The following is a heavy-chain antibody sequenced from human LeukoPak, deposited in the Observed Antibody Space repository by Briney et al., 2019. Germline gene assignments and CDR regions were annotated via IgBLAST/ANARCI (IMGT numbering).Heavy chain of an antibody. CDR3: ARRSNGYNYEHYFDY. J-gene: IGHJ4*02. CDR1: GGSISSYY. D-gene: IGHD5-12*01. Sequence: TASETLSLTCTISGGSISSYYWSWIRQPPGKGLEWIGYIYYSGSTNYNPSLKSRVTISVDTSKNQFSLKLSSVTAADTAVYYCARRSNGYNYEHYFDYWGQGTLVTVSS. CDR2: IYYSGST. V-gene: IGHV4-59*08.